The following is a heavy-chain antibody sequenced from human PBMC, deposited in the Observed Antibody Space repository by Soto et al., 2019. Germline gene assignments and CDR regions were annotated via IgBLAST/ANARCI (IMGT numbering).Heavy chain of an antibody. CDR1: GGSISSDANF. J-gene: IGHJ5*01. Sequence: TLSLPCTVSGGSISSDANFWSWIRQLPGRGLEWIGYISYTGRTYYTPSLNSRLTISLDTSKNLFSLRLRAVTAADTAVYFCARGSFSSSSSWFDSWGQGTLVTVSS. CDR2: ISYTGRT. D-gene: IGHD6-6*01. V-gene: IGHV4-31*03. CDR3: ARGSFSSSSSWFDS.